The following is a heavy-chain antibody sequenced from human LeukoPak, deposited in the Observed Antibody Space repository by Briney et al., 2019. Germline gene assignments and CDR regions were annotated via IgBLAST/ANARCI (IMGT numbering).Heavy chain of an antibody. CDR3: TTVSWATYYFDY. CDR1: GFTFNNAW. CDR2: IIKKTDGGTT. Sequence: GGSLRLSCAASGFTFNNAWMSWVRQAPGEGLEWVGRIIKKTDGGTTDYAAPVKGRFTISRDDSKNTLYLQMNSLKTEDTAVYYCTTVSWATYYFDYWGQGTLVTVSS. V-gene: IGHV3-15*01. D-gene: IGHD5-12*01. J-gene: IGHJ4*02.